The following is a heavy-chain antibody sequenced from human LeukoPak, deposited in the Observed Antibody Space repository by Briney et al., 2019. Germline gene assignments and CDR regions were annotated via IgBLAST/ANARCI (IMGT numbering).Heavy chain of an antibody. D-gene: IGHD1-26*01. CDR3: ARFVKKGGSYSWNFDY. CDR2: IIPIFGTA. V-gene: IGHV1-69*05. Sequence: SVNVSCKASGGTFSSYAISWVRQAPGQGLEWMGGIIPIFGTANYAQKFQGRVTITTDESTSTAYMELSSLRSEDTAVYYCARFVKKGGSYSWNFDYWGQGTLVTVSS. J-gene: IGHJ4*02. CDR1: GGTFSSYA.